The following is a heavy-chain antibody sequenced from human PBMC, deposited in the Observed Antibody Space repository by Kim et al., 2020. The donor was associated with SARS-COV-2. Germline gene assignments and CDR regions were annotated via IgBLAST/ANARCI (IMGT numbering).Heavy chain of an antibody. J-gene: IGHJ4*02. CDR2: IDPSDSYT. CDR1: GYSFTSYW. D-gene: IGHD4-17*01. Sequence: GESLKISCKGSGYSFTSYWISWVRQMPGKGLEWMGRIDPSDSYTNYSPSFQGHVTISADKSISTAYLQWSSLKASDTAMYYCARRSILKRDYEDPPGDYWGQGTLVTVSS. V-gene: IGHV5-10-1*01. CDR3: ARRSILKRDYEDPPGDY.